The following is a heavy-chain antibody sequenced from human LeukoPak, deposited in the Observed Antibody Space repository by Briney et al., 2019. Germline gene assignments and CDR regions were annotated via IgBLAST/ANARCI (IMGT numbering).Heavy chain of an antibody. V-gene: IGHV1-2*02. CDR1: GYTITGYY. D-gene: IGHD6-13*01. Sequence: GASVKLSCKASGYTITGYYIHWVRQAPGQGLEWMGWINPNSGGTNYAQKFQGRVTMTRDTSISTAYMELRRLRYDDTAVYYCATAVIVAVFGDAFDIWGQGTLVTVSS. CDR2: INPNSGGT. J-gene: IGHJ3*02. CDR3: ATAVIVAVFGDAFDI.